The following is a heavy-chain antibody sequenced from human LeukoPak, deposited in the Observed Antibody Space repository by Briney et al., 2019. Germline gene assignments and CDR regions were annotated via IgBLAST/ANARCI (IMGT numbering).Heavy chain of an antibody. CDR1: GFTFNSYA. CDR3: AKDGGE. CDR2: ISGSGGGT. D-gene: IGHD3-16*01. J-gene: IGHJ4*02. Sequence: GGSLRLSCAASGFTFNSYAMSWVRQAPEKGLEWVATISGSGGGTYYADSVKGRFTISRDDSKNTLYLQMNSLRAEDTAVYYCAKDGGEGGQGTLVTVSS. V-gene: IGHV3-23*01.